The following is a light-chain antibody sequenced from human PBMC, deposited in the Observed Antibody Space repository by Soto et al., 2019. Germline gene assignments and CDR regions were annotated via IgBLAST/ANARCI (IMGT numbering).Light chain of an antibody. J-gene: IGLJ2*01. Sequence: QSALTQPASVSGSPGQSITISCTGTSSDVGGYNYVSWYQQHPCKAPKLMIYDVSNRPSGVSNRFSGSKSGNTASLTISGLQAEDEADYYCSSYTSSSPSVVLGGGTKLTVL. CDR2: DVS. V-gene: IGLV2-14*01. CDR1: SSDVGGYNY. CDR3: SSYTSSSPSVV.